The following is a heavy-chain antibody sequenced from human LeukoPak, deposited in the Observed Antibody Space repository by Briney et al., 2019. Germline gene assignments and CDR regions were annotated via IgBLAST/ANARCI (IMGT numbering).Heavy chain of an antibody. CDR1: GFTFSSYG. Sequence: GGSLRLSCAASGFTFSSYGMHRVRQAPGKGLEWVAVIWYDGSNKYYADSVKGRFTISRDNSKNTLYLQMNSLRAEDRAVYYCARDRSYGDPSDYWGQGTLVTVSS. D-gene: IGHD4-17*01. V-gene: IGHV3-33*01. CDR2: IWYDGSNK. CDR3: ARDRSYGDPSDY. J-gene: IGHJ4*02.